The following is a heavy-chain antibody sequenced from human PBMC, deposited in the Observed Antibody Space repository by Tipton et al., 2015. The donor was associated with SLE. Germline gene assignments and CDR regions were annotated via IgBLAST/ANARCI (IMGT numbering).Heavy chain of an antibody. V-gene: IGHV3-48*03. CDR3: TIEYSSADAFDF. J-gene: IGHJ4*02. CDR2: ISGSGTNK. CDR1: GFRFSSYE. D-gene: IGHD3-22*01. Sequence: SLRLSCAVSGFRFSSYEMNWVRQAPGKGLEWVSYISGSGTNKYYADSVKGRFTISRDNAKNSLYLQMNSLRAEDTALYYCTIEYSSADAFDFWGQGSLVTFSS.